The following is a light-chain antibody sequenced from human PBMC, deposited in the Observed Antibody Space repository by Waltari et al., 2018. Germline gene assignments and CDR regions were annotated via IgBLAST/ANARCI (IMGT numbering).Light chain of an antibody. J-gene: IGLJ3*02. V-gene: IGLV3-21*04. CDR2: YDV. CDR3: QIWHGNDYHWV. Sequence: SFVLTQPPSVSVAPGETARIPCEGDSLGITRVPWYQQKSGQAPVLVIYYDVDRPSGIPERFSGSKSGNTATLTISKAVAGDEADYYCQIWHGNDYHWVFGGGTRVTVL. CDR1: SLGITR.